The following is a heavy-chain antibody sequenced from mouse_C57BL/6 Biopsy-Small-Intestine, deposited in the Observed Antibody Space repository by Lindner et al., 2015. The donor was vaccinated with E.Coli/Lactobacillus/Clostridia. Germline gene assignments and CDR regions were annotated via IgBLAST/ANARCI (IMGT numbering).Heavy chain of an antibody. CDR2: IYIGNGYT. D-gene: IGHD2-4*01. J-gene: IGHJ2*01. Sequence: EVQLQESGAELVRPGSSVKMSCKTSGYTFTSCGLNWVKQRPGQGLEWIGYIYIGNGYTEYNEKFKDKATLTSDTSSSTAYMQLSSLTSEDSAIYFCAKLDFDASFDYWGQGTTLTVSS. V-gene: IGHV1-58*01. CDR1: GYTFTSCG. CDR3: AKLDFDASFDY.